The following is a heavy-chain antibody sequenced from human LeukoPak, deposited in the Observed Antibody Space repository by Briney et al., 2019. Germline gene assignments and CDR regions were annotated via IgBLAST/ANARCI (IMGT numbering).Heavy chain of an antibody. J-gene: IGHJ6*02. CDR3: ASLAVAATSLDYYGMDV. Sequence: KPSETLSLTCAVYGGSFSGYYWSWIRQPPGKGLEWIGEINHSGSTNYNPSLKSRVTISVDTSKNQFSLKLSSVTAADTAVYYCASLAVAATSLDYYGMDVWGQGTTVTVSS. V-gene: IGHV4-34*01. D-gene: IGHD6-19*01. CDR1: GGSFSGYY. CDR2: INHSGST.